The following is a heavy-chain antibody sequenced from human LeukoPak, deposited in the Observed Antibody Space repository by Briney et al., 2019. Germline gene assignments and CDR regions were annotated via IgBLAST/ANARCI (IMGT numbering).Heavy chain of an antibody. V-gene: IGHV4-59*01. Sequence: PSETLSLSCTVSGGSMYDYYWSWIRQPPVKGLEWIGHIHYNGRTNYNPSLESPATISIDMSKTQFSLNLSSVTAADTAVYYCARVRLSGVIDYWGQGTLVTVSS. CDR1: GGSMYDYY. CDR2: IHYNGRT. CDR3: ARVRLSGVIDY. D-gene: IGHD2-15*01. J-gene: IGHJ4*02.